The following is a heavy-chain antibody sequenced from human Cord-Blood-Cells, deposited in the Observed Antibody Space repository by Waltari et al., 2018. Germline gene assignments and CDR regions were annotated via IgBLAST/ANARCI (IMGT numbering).Heavy chain of an antibody. CDR2: IYYSGST. Sequence: QLQLQESDPGLVKPSETLSLTCTVSGGSISSSSYYWGWIRQPPGKGLEWIGSIYYSGSTYYNPSLKSRVTISVDTSKNQFSLKLSSVTAADTAVYYCASDRRGRFDYWGQGTLVTVSS. CDR3: ASDRRGRFDY. CDR1: GGSISSSSYY. J-gene: IGHJ4*02. V-gene: IGHV4-39*01.